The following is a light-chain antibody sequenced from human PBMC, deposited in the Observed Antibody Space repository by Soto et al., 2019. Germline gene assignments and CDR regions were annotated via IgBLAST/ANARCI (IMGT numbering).Light chain of an antibody. CDR2: DAS. J-gene: IGKJ2*01. CDR1: QSVSHW. Sequence: DIQMTQSPSTLSASVGDRVTITCRASQSVSHWLAWYQQKPGKAPIALIYDASTLETGVPSRFSGSGSGTDFTLTISSLQPDDFATYYCQQYNSYQYTFGQGTKLEMK. CDR3: QQYNSYQYT. V-gene: IGKV1-5*01.